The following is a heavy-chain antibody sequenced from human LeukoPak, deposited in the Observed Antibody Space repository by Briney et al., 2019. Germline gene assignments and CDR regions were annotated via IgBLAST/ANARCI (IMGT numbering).Heavy chain of an antibody. D-gene: IGHD6-13*01. CDR3: ARGAAAHFDY. Sequence: GGSLRLSCAASGFTLSNYWMHWVRQDSGKGLVWVSRINSDGSNIRYVDSVKGRFTISRDDAKDTLYLQMNSLRAEDTAVYYCARGAAAHFDYWGQGSLVTVSA. CDR1: GFTLSNYW. V-gene: IGHV3-74*01. J-gene: IGHJ4*02. CDR2: INSDGSNI.